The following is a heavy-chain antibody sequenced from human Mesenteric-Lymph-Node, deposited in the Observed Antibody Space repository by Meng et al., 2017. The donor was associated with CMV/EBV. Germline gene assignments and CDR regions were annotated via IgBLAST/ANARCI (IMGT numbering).Heavy chain of an antibody. J-gene: IGHJ4*02. V-gene: IGHV3-30*02. CDR3: AKGLCDSSCYSGLDS. D-gene: IGHD6-19*01. CDR2: IRYDGSTK. Sequence: GESLKISCAASGFIFSGYEMNWVRQAPGKGLEWVAFIRYDGSTKYYVDSVKGRFTISRDNSQNTLYLQMNSLRVEDAAVYYCAKGLCDSSCYSGLDSWGQGTLVTVSS. CDR1: GFIFSGYE.